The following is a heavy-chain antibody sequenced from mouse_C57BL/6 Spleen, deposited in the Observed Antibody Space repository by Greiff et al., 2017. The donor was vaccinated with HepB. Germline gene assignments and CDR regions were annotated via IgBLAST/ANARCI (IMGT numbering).Heavy chain of an antibody. CDR3: ARRGIYYDYDY. CDR1: GYTFTSYW. Sequence: QVQLKQPGAELVMPGASVKLSCKASGYTFTSYWMHWVKQRPGQGLEWIGEIDPSDSYTNYNQKFKGKSTLTVDKSSSTAYMQLSSLTSEDSAVYYCARRGIYYDYDYWGQGTTLTVSS. V-gene: IGHV1-69*01. J-gene: IGHJ2*01. CDR2: IDPSDSYT. D-gene: IGHD2-4*01.